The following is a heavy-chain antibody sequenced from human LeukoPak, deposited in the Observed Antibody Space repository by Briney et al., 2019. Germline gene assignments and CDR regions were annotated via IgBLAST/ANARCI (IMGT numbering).Heavy chain of an antibody. V-gene: IGHV3-21*01. CDR2: ISSSSSYI. CDR1: VFTFSSYS. Sequence: GGSLRLSCAASVFTFSSYSMNWVREAPGKGLEWVSSISSSSSYIYYADSVKGRFTISRDNAKNSLYLQMNSPRAEDTAVYYCARALDGYDFWSGYVYWGQGTLVTVSS. J-gene: IGHJ4*02. CDR3: ARALDGYDFWSGYVY. D-gene: IGHD3-3*01.